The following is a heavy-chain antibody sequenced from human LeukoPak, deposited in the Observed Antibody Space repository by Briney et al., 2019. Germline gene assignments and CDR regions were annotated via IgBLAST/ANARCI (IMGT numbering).Heavy chain of an antibody. Sequence: GGSLRLSCAASGFTVSSQYMGWVRQAPGKGLEWVGRTRDRANSYTTEYAASVKDRFTFSRDDSKNSVYLQMNSLKTEDTAVYYCARVGNSGGYYYPLDYWGQGTLVTVSS. V-gene: IGHV3-72*01. J-gene: IGHJ4*02. D-gene: IGHD3-22*01. CDR2: TRDRANSYTT. CDR1: GFTVSSQY. CDR3: ARVGNSGGYYYPLDY.